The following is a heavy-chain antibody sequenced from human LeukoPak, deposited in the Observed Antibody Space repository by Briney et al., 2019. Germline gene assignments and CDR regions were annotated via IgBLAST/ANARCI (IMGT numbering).Heavy chain of an antibody. CDR3: AMPLITMVRGVGGY. D-gene: IGHD3-10*01. CDR2: ISSSSSTI. Sequence: GGSLRLSCAASGFTFSSYSMSWVREAPGKGLEWVSYISSSSSTIYYADSVKGRFTISRDNSKNTLYLQMNSLRAEDTAVYYCAMPLITMVRGVGGYWGQGTLVTVSS. J-gene: IGHJ4*02. CDR1: GFTFSSYS. V-gene: IGHV3-48*01.